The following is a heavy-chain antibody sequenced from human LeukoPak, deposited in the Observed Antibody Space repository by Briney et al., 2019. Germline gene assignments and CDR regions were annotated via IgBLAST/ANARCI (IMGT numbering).Heavy chain of an antibody. J-gene: IGHJ6*03. CDR2: MNPNSGNT. Sequence: ASVKVSCRASGYTFTTYDINWVRQAAGQGLEWMGWMNPNSGNTGYAQKFQGRVTITRNTSISTAYMELSSLRSEDTAVYYCARAWVGELLLGRYRYFMDVWGKGTTVTVSS. V-gene: IGHV1-8*03. CDR1: GYTFTTYD. CDR3: ARAWVGELLLGRYRYFMDV. D-gene: IGHD3-10*01.